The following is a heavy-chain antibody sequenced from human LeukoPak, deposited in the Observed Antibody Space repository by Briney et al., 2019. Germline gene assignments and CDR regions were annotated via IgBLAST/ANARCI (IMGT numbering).Heavy chain of an antibody. V-gene: IGHV3-48*04. CDR1: GFTFSSYS. CDR3: ARAHFYYYYYYMDV. J-gene: IGHJ6*03. CDR2: ISSSGSTI. Sequence: PGGSLRLSCAASGFTFSSYSMNWVRQAPGKGLEWVSYISSSGSTIYYADSVKGRFTISRDNAKNSLYLQMNSLRAEDTAVYYCARAHFYYYYYYMDVWGKGTTVTISS.